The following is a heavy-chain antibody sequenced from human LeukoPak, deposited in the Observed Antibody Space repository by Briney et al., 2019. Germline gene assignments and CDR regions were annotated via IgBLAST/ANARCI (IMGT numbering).Heavy chain of an antibody. V-gene: IGHV3-30*04. D-gene: IGHD6-13*01. CDR1: GFTFSSYA. Sequence: GGSLRLSCAASGFTFSSYAMHWVRQAPGKGLEWVAVISYDGSNKYYADSVKGRFTISRDNSKNTLYLQMNSLRAEDTAVYYCAREAWQQLGLDYWGQGTLVTVSS. CDR3: AREAWQQLGLDY. CDR2: ISYDGSNK. J-gene: IGHJ4*02.